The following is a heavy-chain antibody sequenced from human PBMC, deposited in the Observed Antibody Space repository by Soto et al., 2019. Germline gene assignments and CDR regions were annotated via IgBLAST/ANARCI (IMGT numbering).Heavy chain of an antibody. CDR3: AREGYCTNGVCYTPGALQYYFDY. CDR1: GGSISSGGYY. Sequence: QVQLQESGPGLVKPSQTLSLTCTVSGGSISSGGYYWSWIRQHPGKGLEWIGYIYYSGSTYYNPSLKRRVTISVDTSKNQFSLKLSSVTAADTAVYYCAREGYCTNGVCYTPGALQYYFDYWGQGTLVTVSS. D-gene: IGHD2-8*01. CDR2: IYYSGST. J-gene: IGHJ4*02. V-gene: IGHV4-31*03.